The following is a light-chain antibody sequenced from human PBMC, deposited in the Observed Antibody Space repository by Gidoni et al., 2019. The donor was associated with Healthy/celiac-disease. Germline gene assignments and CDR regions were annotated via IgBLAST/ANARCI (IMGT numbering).Light chain of an antibody. CDR3: QQYNSYLYT. V-gene: IGKV1-5*01. CDR2: DTS. J-gene: IGKJ2*01. CDR1: QSISSW. Sequence: IQMTQSPSTMSASVGDRVTITCRASQSISSWLAWYQQKPGTAPKLLIYDTSSLESGVPTRFSGSGSGTEFTLTISSLQPEDFATYYCQQYNSYLYTFGQGTKLEIK.